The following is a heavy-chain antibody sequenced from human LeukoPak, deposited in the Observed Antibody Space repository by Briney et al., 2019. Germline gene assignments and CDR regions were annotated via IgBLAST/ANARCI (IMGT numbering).Heavy chain of an antibody. CDR1: GGSFSGYY. Sequence: SETLSLTCAVYGGSFSGYYWSWIRQPPGKGLAWIGEINHSGSTNYNPSLKSRVTISVVTSKNQFSLKLSSVTAADTAVYYCARSSGYYVWGQGTLVTVSS. D-gene: IGHD3-22*01. J-gene: IGHJ4*02. CDR3: ARSSGYYV. CDR2: INHSGST. V-gene: IGHV4-34*01.